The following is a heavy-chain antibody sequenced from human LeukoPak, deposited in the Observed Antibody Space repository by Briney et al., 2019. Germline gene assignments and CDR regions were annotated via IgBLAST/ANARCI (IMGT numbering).Heavy chain of an antibody. D-gene: IGHD6-13*01. V-gene: IGHV1-2*02. Sequence: ASVKVSCKASGYTFTAYSMHWVRQAPGQGLEWMGWINPNSGGTNYAQKFQGRVTMTRDTSITTAYMELSRLRSDDTAVYYCARDRDSSRPYEYYFDYWGQGTLVTVSS. J-gene: IGHJ4*02. CDR2: INPNSGGT. CDR1: GYTFTAYS. CDR3: ARDRDSSRPYEYYFDY.